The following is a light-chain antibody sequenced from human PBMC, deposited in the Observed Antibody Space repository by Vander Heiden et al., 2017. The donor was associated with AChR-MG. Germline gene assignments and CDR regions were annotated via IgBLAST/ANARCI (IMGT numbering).Light chain of an antibody. Sequence: EVVMTQSPATLSVSPGESATLSCRASQDVGDSVAWYQQKLGQSPRLLIFAASTRATGSPARFTGSGSGTEFTLTISGLHSEDFALYYCQQYGTWPPYTFGQGTKLEIK. CDR2: AAS. CDR3: QQYGTWPPYT. V-gene: IGKV3-15*01. J-gene: IGKJ2*01. CDR1: QDVGDS.